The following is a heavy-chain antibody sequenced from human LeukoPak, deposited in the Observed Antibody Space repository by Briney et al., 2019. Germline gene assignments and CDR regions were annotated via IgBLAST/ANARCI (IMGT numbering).Heavy chain of an antibody. J-gene: IGHJ5*02. CDR2: ISAYNGNT. CDR1: GYTFTSYG. Sequence: ASVKVSCKASGYTFTSYGISWVRQAPGQGLEWMGGISAYNGNTNYAQKLQGRVTMTTDTPTSTAYMELRSLRSDDTAVYYCARGPTAVTSLGWFDPWGQGTLVTVSS. D-gene: IGHD1-1*01. V-gene: IGHV1-18*01. CDR3: ARGPTAVTSLGWFDP.